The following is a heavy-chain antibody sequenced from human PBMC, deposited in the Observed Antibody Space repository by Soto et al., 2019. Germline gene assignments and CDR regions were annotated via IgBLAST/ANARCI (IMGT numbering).Heavy chain of an antibody. CDR2: IYYSGST. D-gene: IGHD3-22*01. J-gene: IGHJ4*02. Sequence: SETLSLTCTVSNGSISSGGYYWSWIRQHPGKGLEWIGYIYYSGSTYYNPTLKSRAIISLDTSKNQFSLRLSSVTAADTAVYYCARDGDGSGYYLDYWGQGTLVTVSS. V-gene: IGHV4-31*03. CDR1: NGSISSGGYY. CDR3: ARDGDGSGYYLDY.